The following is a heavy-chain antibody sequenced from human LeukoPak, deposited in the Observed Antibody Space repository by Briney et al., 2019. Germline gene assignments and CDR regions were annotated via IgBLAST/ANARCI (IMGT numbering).Heavy chain of an antibody. J-gene: IGHJ4*02. CDR3: AKAGVDTAMALDY. CDR1: GFTFSSYG. V-gene: IGHV3-30*18. D-gene: IGHD5-18*01. Sequence: GGSLRLSCAASGFTFSSYGMHWVRQAPGKGLEWVAVISYDGSNKYYADSVKGRFTISRDNSKNTLYLQMNSLGAEDTAVYYCAKAGVDTAMALDYWGQGTLVTVSS. CDR2: ISYDGSNK.